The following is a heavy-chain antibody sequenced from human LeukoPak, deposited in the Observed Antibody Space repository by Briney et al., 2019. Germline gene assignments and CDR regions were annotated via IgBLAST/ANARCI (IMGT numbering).Heavy chain of an antibody. CDR2: ISGSGGST. J-gene: IGHJ4*02. D-gene: IGHD5-12*01. Sequence: GGSLRLSCAASGFTFSSYAMSRVRQAPGKGLEWVSGISGSGGSTYYADSVKGRFTISRDNSKNTLYLQMNSLRAEDTAVYYCAKGPDRLRPFDYWGQGTLVTVSS. CDR3: AKGPDRLRPFDY. CDR1: GFTFSSYA. V-gene: IGHV3-23*01.